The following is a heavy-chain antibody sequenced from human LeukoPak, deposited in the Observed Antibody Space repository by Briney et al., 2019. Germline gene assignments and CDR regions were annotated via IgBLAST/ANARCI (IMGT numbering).Heavy chain of an antibody. Sequence: GGSLRLSCAASGFIFNNYAMSWVRQAPGKGLEWVSSISGTGVTAYYADSVKGRFAISRDNSKNTLYLQMSSLRAEDTALYYCAKDQRFGDFDDYRGQGTLVTVSS. J-gene: IGHJ4*02. CDR2: ISGTGVTA. V-gene: IGHV3-23*01. CDR3: AKDQRFGDFDDY. D-gene: IGHD3-10*01. CDR1: GFIFNNYA.